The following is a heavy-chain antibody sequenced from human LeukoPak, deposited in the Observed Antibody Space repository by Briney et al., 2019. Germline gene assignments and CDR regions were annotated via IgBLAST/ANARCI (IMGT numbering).Heavy chain of an antibody. CDR2: ISYSGST. D-gene: IGHD3-22*01. V-gene: IGHV4-59*12. CDR1: GGSISSYY. J-gene: IGHJ5*02. Sequence: SETLSLTCTVSGGSISSYYWSWVRQPPGKGLEWIGYISYSGSTNCNPSLKSRVTISVDTSKNQFSLKLSSVTAADTAVYYCARGEKSYYYDSSGYVTWFDPWGQGTLVTVSS. CDR3: ARGEKSYYYDSSGYVTWFDP.